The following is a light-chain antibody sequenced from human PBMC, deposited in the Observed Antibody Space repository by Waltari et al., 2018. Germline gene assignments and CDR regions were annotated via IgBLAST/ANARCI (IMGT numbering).Light chain of an antibody. V-gene: IGLV2-23*02. Sequence: QSALTQPASVSGSPGQSITLPCPGTTSDVGCYNLVPWYHQHPGKAPKLLIYDVNKRPSGISSRFSGSKSGNTASLTISGLQAEDEADYYCCSCAPNSLCVFGIGTKVTVL. CDR1: TSDVGCYNL. CDR2: DVN. CDR3: CSCAPNSLCV. J-gene: IGLJ1*01.